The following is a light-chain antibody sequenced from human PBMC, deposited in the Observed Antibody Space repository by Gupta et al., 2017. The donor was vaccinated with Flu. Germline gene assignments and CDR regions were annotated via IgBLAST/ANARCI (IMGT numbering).Light chain of an antibody. J-gene: IGLJ1*01. CDR3: QSYDSSLSGWGV. V-gene: IGLV1-40*01. CDR1: SSNIGAGYD. CDR2: GNS. Sequence: QSVLTQPPSVSGAPGQRVTISCTGSSSNIGAGYDVHWYQQLPGTAPKLLIYGNSNRPSGVADRFSGSKSGTSASLAITGLQAEDEADYYCQSYDSSLSGWGVFGTGTKVTV.